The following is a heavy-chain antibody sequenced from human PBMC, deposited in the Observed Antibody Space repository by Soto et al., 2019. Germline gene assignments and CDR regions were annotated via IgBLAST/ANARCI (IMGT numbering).Heavy chain of an antibody. CDR1: GFIFTTYT. Sequence: GGSLRLSCAASGFIFTTYTMNWVRQVPGKGLEWVSGICHDGNKTYYTASVKGRFTISRDNSKNTLYLQMNSLRAEDTAVYYCARDFGDCSSLGCDYWGQGTLVTVSS. CDR2: ICHDGNKT. J-gene: IGHJ4*02. CDR3: ARDFGDCSSLGCDY. V-gene: IGHV3-33*08. D-gene: IGHD2-21*02.